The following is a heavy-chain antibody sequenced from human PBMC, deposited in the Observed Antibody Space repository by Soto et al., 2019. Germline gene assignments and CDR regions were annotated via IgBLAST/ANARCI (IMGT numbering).Heavy chain of an antibody. CDR2: ISSSGSSI. CDR3: ARPPFYYDSSYSGY. Sequence: GGSLTLSCAASGFTFSDYYMSWIRQAPGKGLEWVSYISSSGSSIYYADSVKGRFTISRDNAKNSLYLQMNSLRAEDTAVYYCARPPFYYDSSYSGYWGQGTLVTVSS. V-gene: IGHV3-11*01. D-gene: IGHD3-22*01. J-gene: IGHJ4*02. CDR1: GFTFSDYY.